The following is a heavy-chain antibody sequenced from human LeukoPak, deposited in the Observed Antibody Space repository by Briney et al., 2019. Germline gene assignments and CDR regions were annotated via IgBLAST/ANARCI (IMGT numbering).Heavy chain of an antibody. CDR1: GYTFTSYG. D-gene: IGHD3-10*01. CDR2: ITNYNGKP. Sequence: GASVKVSCKASGYTFTSYGISWVRQAPGQGLEWMGWITNYNGKPNPAQKLQGRVTMTTDTSTSTAYVELRSLRSDDTAMYYCARVRLYYYASGSYYKYDAFDICGQGTMVTVSA. J-gene: IGHJ3*02. V-gene: IGHV1-18*01. CDR3: ARVRLYYYASGSYYKYDAFDI.